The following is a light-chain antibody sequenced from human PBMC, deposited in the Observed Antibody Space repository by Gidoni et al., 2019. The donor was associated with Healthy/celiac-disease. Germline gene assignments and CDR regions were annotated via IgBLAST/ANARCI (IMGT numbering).Light chain of an antibody. Sequence: DIQMTQSPSSLSASAGDRVTITCQASQDISNYLNWYQQKPGKAPKLLIYDASNLETGVPSRFSGSGSGTDFTFTISSLQPEDIATYYCQQYDNLPTFTFGPGTKVDIK. V-gene: IGKV1-33*01. J-gene: IGKJ3*01. CDR1: QDISNY. CDR2: DAS. CDR3: QQYDNLPTFT.